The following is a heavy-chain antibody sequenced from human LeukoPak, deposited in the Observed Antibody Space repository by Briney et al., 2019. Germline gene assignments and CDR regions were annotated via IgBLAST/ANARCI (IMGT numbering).Heavy chain of an antibody. J-gene: IGHJ4*02. CDR1: GFTFSSYW. CDR3: ARDDGMRTVDY. Sequence: GGSLRLSCSASGFTFSSYWMSWVRQAPGKGLEWMANIKQDGSEKYYVDSVKGRFTISRDNAENSLYLQMNSLRAEDTAVYYCARDDGMRTVDYWGQGTLVTVSS. D-gene: IGHD1-14*01. CDR2: IKQDGSEK. V-gene: IGHV3-7*01.